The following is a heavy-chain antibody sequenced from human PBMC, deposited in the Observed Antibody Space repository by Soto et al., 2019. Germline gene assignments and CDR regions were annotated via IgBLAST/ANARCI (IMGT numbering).Heavy chain of an antibody. V-gene: IGHV4-34*01. D-gene: IGHD3-9*01. Sequence: SVTLSLTCAVYGGSFSGYYWRWIRQPPGKGLEWIGEINHSGSTNYNPSLKSRVTISVDTSKDQFSLKLSSVTAADTAVYYCARVPDILTENWFDTWGQGTLVNVSS. CDR1: GGSFSGYY. CDR2: INHSGST. J-gene: IGHJ5*02. CDR3: ARVPDILTENWFDT.